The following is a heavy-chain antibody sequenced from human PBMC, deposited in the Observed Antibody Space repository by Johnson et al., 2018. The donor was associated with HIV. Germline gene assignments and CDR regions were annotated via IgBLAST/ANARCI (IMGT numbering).Heavy chain of an antibody. J-gene: IGHJ3*02. V-gene: IGHV3-7*01. CDR2: IKQDGSER. D-gene: IGHD1-26*01. CDR1: GFTFDDYG. Sequence: VQLVESGGGLVQPGGSLRLSCAASGFTFDDYGMSWVRQAPGKGLEWVANIKQDGSERYYVDSVKGRFTISRDNAKNSLYLQMNSLRAEDTAVYYCAKDMGQWELLDAFDIWGQGTMVTVSS. CDR3: AKDMGQWELLDAFDI.